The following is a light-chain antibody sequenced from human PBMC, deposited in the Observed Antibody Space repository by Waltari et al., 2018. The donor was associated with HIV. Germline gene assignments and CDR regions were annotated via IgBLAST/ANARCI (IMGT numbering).Light chain of an antibody. CDR3: QQYKTYPFT. Sequence: DIQMTQSPSSLSASVGDRVTITCRASQTITSSVAWYQQKPGKAPYLLIYKASTLGSGVPSRFSGSESGTEYTLTITSLQPGDFASYHCQQYKTYPFTFGGGTKVEIK. J-gene: IGKJ4*01. CDR1: QTITSS. CDR2: KAS. V-gene: IGKV1-5*03.